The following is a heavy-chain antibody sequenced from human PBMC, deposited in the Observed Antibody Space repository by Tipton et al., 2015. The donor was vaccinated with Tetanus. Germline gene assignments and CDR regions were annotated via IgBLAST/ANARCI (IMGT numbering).Heavy chain of an antibody. J-gene: IGHJ4*02. V-gene: IGHV3-33*01. D-gene: IGHD2-15*01. Sequence: AASGFIFSSYGIHWVRQAPGKGLEWVAVSWYDGTDKHYADSVKGRFTISRDNSKNTLYLQMHSLRAEDTAVYYCAREADCSGGSCFSGDFDNWGQGTQVTVSS. CDR1: GFIFSSYG. CDR3: AREADCSGGSCFSGDFDN. CDR2: SWYDGTDK.